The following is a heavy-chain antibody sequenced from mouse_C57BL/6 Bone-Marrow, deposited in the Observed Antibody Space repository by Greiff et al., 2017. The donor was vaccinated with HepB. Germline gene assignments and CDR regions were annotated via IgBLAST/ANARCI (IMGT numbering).Heavy chain of an antibody. D-gene: IGHD1-1*01. Sequence: QVQLQQSGAELVRPGPSVKVSCKASGYAFTNYLIEWVKQRPGQGLEWIGVINPGSGGTNYNEKFKGKATLTADKSSSTAYMQLSSLTSEDSAVYFCARPYTTVVASYYAMDYWGQGTSVTVSS. CDR3: ARPYTTVVASYYAMDY. CDR1: GYAFTNYL. CDR2: INPGSGGT. V-gene: IGHV1-54*01. J-gene: IGHJ4*01.